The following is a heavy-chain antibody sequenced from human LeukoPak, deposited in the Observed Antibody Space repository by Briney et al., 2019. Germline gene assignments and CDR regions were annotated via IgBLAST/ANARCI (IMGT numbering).Heavy chain of an antibody. CDR1: GFTFRSYS. V-gene: IGHV3-21*01. CDR3: ARDRYYYGSGSVGAYYGMDV. Sequence: GGSLRLFCAASGFTFRSYSMNWVRQSPGKGLEWVSSISSSSSYIYYADSVKGRFTISRDNAKNSLYMQMNSLRAEDTAVYYCARDRYYYGSGSVGAYYGMDVWGQGTTVTVSS. D-gene: IGHD3-10*01. CDR2: ISSSSSYI. J-gene: IGHJ6*02.